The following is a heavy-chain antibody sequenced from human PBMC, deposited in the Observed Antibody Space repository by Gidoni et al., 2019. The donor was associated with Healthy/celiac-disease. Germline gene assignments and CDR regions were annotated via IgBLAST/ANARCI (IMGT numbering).Heavy chain of an antibody. J-gene: IGHJ6*02. CDR1: TFSSYA. CDR2: ISYDGSNK. CDR3: ARPVGLWLGGMDV. V-gene: IGHV3-30-3*01. D-gene: IGHD5-18*01. Sequence: TFSSYAMHWVRQAPGKGLEWVAVISYDGSNKYYADSVKGRFTVTRDNSKNTLYLQMNSLRAEDTAVYYCARPVGLWLGGMDVWGQGTTVTVSS.